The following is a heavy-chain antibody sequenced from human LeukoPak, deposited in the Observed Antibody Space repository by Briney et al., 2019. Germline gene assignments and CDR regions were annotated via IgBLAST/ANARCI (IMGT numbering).Heavy chain of an antibody. D-gene: IGHD3-22*01. CDR3: ARDNYDSSTPYYFDY. Sequence: GGALRLSCAASGFTFSTYEMNWGRQAPGKGGEGVSYISSSGDTIYYADSVKGRFTIPRDNAKNSLYLQMNSLRAEDTAVYYCARDNYDSSTPYYFDYWGQGTLVTVSS. CDR2: ISSSGDTI. CDR1: GFTFSTYE. V-gene: IGHV3-48*03. J-gene: IGHJ4*02.